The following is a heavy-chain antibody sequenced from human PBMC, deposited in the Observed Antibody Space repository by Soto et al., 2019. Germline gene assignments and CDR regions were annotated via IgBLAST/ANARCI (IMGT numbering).Heavy chain of an antibody. CDR1: GGSISSSSYY. Sequence: QLQLQESGPGLVKPSETLSLTCTVSGGSISSSSYYWGWIRQPPGKGLEWIGSIYYSVSTYYNPTLKRRVPISVDTSNNQSSLKPSSVTAADTAVYYCASHATRSSSWVDYWGQGTLVTVSS. V-gene: IGHV4-39*01. J-gene: IGHJ4*02. CDR3: ASHATRSSSWVDY. CDR2: IYYSVST. D-gene: IGHD6-13*01.